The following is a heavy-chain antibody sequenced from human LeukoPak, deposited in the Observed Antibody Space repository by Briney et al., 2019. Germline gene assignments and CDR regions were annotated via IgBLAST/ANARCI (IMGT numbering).Heavy chain of an antibody. Sequence: GGSLRLSCAASGFTFSSYVMHWVRQAPGKGLEWVAIISYDGSNEYYADSVKGRFTISRDNSKNTLYLQMNSLRAEDTAVYYCAKRGGMYPAYYFDYWGQGTLVTVSS. D-gene: IGHD3-16*01. CDR1: GFTFSSYV. J-gene: IGHJ4*02. V-gene: IGHV3-30*04. CDR2: ISYDGSNE. CDR3: AKRGGMYPAYYFDY.